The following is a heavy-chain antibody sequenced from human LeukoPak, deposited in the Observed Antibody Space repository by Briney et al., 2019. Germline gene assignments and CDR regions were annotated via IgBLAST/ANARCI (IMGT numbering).Heavy chain of an antibody. CDR3: ARENGYSYGYTGDWCDP. V-gene: IGHV3-66*02. CDR2: IYSGGST. CDR1: GFTVSSNY. J-gene: IGHJ5*02. D-gene: IGHD5-18*01. Sequence: PGGSLRLSCAASGFTVSSNYMSWVRQAPGKGLEWVSVIYSGGSTYYADSVKGRFTISRDNSKNTLYLQMNSLRAEDTAVYYCARENGYSYGYTGDWCDPWGQGTLVTVSP.